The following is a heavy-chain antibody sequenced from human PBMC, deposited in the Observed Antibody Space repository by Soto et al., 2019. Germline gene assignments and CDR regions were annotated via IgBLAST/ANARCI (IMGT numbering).Heavy chain of an antibody. V-gene: IGHV1-8*01. CDR1: GYTFTSYD. CDR2: MNPNSGNT. Sequence: GASVKVSCKASGYTFTSYDINWVRQATGQGLEWMGWMNPNSGNTGYAQKFQGRVTMTRNTSISTAYMELSSLRSEDTAVYYCARGLWFGDRTPFNWFDPWGQGTLVTVSS. CDR3: ARGLWFGDRTPFNWFDP. D-gene: IGHD3-10*01. J-gene: IGHJ5*02.